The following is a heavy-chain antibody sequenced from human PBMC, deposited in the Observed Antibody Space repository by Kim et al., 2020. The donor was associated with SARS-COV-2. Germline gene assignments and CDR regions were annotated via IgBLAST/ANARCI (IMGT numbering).Heavy chain of an antibody. CDR2: IYPGDSDT. Sequence: GASLKISCKGSGYSFTSYWIGWVRQMPGKGLEWMGIIYPGDSDTRYSPSFQGQVTISADKSISTAYLQWSSLKASDTAMYYCARRGGIDYYYYGMDVWGQGTTVTVSS. V-gene: IGHV5-51*01. CDR3: ARRGGIDYYYYGMDV. J-gene: IGHJ6*02. CDR1: GYSFTSYW. D-gene: IGHD3-16*01.